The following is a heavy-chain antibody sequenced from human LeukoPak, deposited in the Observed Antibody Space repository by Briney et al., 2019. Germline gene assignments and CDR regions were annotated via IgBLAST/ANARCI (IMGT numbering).Heavy chain of an antibody. J-gene: IGHJ4*02. D-gene: IGHD3-10*01. CDR1: GGSISSYY. CDR3: ARDYYGSGSLDY. CDR2: IYYSGST. Sequence: SETLSLTCTVSGGSISSYYWSWIRQPPGKGLEWIGYIYYSGSTYYNPSLKSRVTISVDTSKNQFSLKLSSVTAADTAVYYCARDYYGSGSLDYWGQGTLVTVSS. V-gene: IGHV4-59*06.